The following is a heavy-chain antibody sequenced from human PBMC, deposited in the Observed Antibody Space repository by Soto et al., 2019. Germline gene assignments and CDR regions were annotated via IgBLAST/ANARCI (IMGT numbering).Heavy chain of an antibody. J-gene: IGHJ4*02. Sequence: QVQLVQSGAEVKKPGASVKVSCKASGYTFTTYAMHWVRQAPGQRLEWMGWINAGNGNTKYSQKFQGRVTITSDTSASTASMELSSLRSEDTAVHYCARGGDYYESSGYYCFDYWGQGTLVTVSS. V-gene: IGHV1-3*01. CDR1: GYTFTTYA. D-gene: IGHD3-22*01. CDR2: INAGNGNT. CDR3: ARGGDYYESSGYYCFDY.